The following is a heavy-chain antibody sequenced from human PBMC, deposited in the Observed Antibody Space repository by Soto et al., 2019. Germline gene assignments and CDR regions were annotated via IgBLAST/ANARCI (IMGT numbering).Heavy chain of an antibody. CDR2: IYYSGST. D-gene: IGHD6-13*01. J-gene: IGHJ4*02. CDR1: GGSISSGGYY. V-gene: IGHV4-31*03. CDR3: ASSFVVAAASPFDY. Sequence: QVQLQESGPGLVKPSQTLSLTCTVSGGSISSGGYYWSWIRQHPGKGLEWIGYIYYSGSTYYNPSHHSRVTTSVDTSKNQFSLKLSSVPAADTAVYYCASSFVVAAASPFDYWGQGTLVTVSS.